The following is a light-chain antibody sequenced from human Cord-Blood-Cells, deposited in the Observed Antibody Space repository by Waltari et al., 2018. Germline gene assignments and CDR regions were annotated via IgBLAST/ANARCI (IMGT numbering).Light chain of an antibody. CDR2: EDN. CDR3: QSYDSSNHWV. V-gene: IGLV6-57*01. J-gene: IGLJ3*02. CDR1: SGSLANNN. Sequence: NFMLTQPPSVSESPCTTVTISCTRRSGSLANNNVQWYQQRPGSSPTTVIYEDNQRPSGVPDRFSGSIDSSSNSASLTISGLKTEDEADYYCQSYDSSNHWVFGGGTKLTVL.